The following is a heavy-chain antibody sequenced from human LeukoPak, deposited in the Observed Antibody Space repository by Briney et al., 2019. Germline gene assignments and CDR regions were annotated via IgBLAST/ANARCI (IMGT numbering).Heavy chain of an antibody. D-gene: IGHD1-26*01. V-gene: IGHV1-8*01. CDR2: MNPNSGNT. CDR1: GYTFTSYD. Sequence: ASVKVSCKASGYTFTSYDINWVRQAPGQGLERMGWMNPNSGNTGYAQKMQGREKMTRKTSIRTAYMELRSLRSDDTAVYYCARAPARRYSGSCFDYWGQGTLVTVSS. J-gene: IGHJ4*02. CDR3: ARAPARRYSGSCFDY.